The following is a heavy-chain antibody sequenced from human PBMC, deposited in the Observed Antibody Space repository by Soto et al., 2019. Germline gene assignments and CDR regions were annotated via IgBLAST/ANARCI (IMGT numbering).Heavy chain of an antibody. CDR2: INAANSNT. Sequence: QVQLVQSGAEVKKPGASVKVSCKASGYTFTNYLIHWVRRAPGQSLEWMGWINAANSNTKYSQKFQGRVTITRDTSATTAYMELSSLKSEDTAVYYCARCPRSLLPYYYFDYWGQGTLVTVSS. CDR3: ARCPRSLLPYYYFDY. CDR1: GYTFTNYL. V-gene: IGHV1-3*01. D-gene: IGHD2-15*01. J-gene: IGHJ4*02.